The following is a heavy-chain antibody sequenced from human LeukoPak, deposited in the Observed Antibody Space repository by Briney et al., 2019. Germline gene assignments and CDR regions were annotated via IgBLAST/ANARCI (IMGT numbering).Heavy chain of an antibody. V-gene: IGHV1-3*01. J-gene: IGHJ4*02. D-gene: IGHD2-21*02. CDR2: INAGNGNT. CDR1: GYTFINYA. CDR3: ARVAYCGGDCPPHFDF. Sequence: ASVKVSCKASGYTFINYAMHWVRQAPGQRLEWMGWINAGNGNTKYSQKFQGRVTITRDTSASTAYMELSSLRSEDTAVYYCARVAYCGGDCPPHFDFWGQGTLVTVSS.